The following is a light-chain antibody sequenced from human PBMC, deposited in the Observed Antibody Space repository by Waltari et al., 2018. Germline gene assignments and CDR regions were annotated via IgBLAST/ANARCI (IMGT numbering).Light chain of an antibody. CDR1: QTIRTTY. J-gene: IGKJ4*01. V-gene: IGKV3-20*01. CDR2: GTF. CDR3: QQYDISPLT. Sequence: EIVLTQSPGTLSLSPGEGATLSCRTSQTIRTTYLAWYQQKPGQAPTLLLYGTFSRATGIPDRFTGSGSGTDFSLTISSLEPEDFATYYCQQYDISPLTFGGGTKVEI.